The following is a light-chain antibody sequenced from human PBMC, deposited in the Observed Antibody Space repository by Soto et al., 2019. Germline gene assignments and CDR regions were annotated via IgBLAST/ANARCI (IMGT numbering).Light chain of an antibody. Sequence: EIVLTQSPGTLSLSPGERATLSCRAIQTFSNSFLSWFQQIPGQAPRLLIYGASMRATGIPDRFSGSGSGTDFTLTISSLEPEDFAVYYCQQRSNWPPFTFGQGTRLEIK. CDR1: QTFSNSF. CDR2: GAS. V-gene: IGKV3D-20*02. CDR3: QQRSNWPPFT. J-gene: IGKJ5*01.